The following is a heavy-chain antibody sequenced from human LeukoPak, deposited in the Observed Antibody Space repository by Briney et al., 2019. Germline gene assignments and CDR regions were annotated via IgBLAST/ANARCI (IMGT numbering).Heavy chain of an antibody. D-gene: IGHD2-2*01. CDR2: IYYSGST. J-gene: IGHJ4*02. CDR1: GGSISSGDYY. CDR3: ARAGTSILGIDY. Sequence: SETLSLTCTVSGGSISSGDYYWSWIRQPPGKGLEWIGYIYYSGSTNYNPSLKSRVTISVDTSKNQFSLKLSSVTAADTAVYYCARAGTSILGIDYWGQGTLVTVSS. V-gene: IGHV4-61*08.